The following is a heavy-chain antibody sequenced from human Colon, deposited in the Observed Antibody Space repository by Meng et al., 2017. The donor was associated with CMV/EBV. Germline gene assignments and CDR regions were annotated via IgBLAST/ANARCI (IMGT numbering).Heavy chain of an antibody. CDR1: GFSFSSYA. D-gene: IGHD2-2*01. CDR3: AGESGVPNGMDV. CDR2: IYGGGTT. V-gene: IGHV3-53*01. J-gene: IGHJ6*02. Sequence: GGSLRLSCAVSGFSFSSYAMNWVRQAPGKGLEWVSVIYGGGTTHYADSVKGRFTISRDNSKNTLFLQMDSLRAEDTAVYYCAGESGVPNGMDVWGQGTTVTVSS.